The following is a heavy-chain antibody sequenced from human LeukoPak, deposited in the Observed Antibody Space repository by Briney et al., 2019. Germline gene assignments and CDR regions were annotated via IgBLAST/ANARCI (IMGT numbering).Heavy chain of an antibody. CDR1: GGSISSYY. Sequence: PSETLSLTCTVSGGSISSYYWSWIRQPSGKGLEWIGYIYYSGSTNYNPSLKSRVTISVDTSKNQFSLKLSSVTAADTAVYYCASSPGPHAFDIWGQGTMVTVSS. CDR2: IYYSGST. J-gene: IGHJ3*02. CDR3: ASSPGPHAFDI. V-gene: IGHV4-59*01.